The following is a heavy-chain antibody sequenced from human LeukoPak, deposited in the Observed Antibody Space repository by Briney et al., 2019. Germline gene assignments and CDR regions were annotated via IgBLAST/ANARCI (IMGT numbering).Heavy chain of an antibody. CDR1: GGSVSSTTYY. CDR2: IYYSGST. Sequence: SETLSLTCTVSGGSVSSTTYYWSWIRQPPGKGLEWIGYIYYSGSTKCNPSLKSRVTIAADTSKNQFSLKLSSVSAADTAVYYCARRYFDFCMDVWGQGTTVTVSS. D-gene: IGHD3-9*01. V-gene: IGHV4-61*01. J-gene: IGHJ6*02. CDR3: ARRYFDFCMDV.